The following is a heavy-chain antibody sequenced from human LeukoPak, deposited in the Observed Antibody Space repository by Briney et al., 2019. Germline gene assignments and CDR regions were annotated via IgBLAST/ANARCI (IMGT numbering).Heavy chain of an antibody. CDR3: ARSGSYRLDY. Sequence: GGSLRLSCAASGFTFSSYNMNWVRQAPGKGLEWVSYISSSSSTIYYADSVKGRFTISRDNAKNSLYLQMNSLRAEDTAVYYCARSGSYRLDYRGQGTLVTVSS. CDR1: GFTFSSYN. V-gene: IGHV3-48*01. J-gene: IGHJ4*02. CDR2: ISSSSSTI. D-gene: IGHD1-26*01.